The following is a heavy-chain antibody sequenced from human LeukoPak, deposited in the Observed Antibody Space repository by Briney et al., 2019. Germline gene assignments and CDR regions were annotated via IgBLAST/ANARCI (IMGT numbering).Heavy chain of an antibody. D-gene: IGHD1-14*01. J-gene: IGHJ3*02. V-gene: IGHV1-18*01. CDR1: GYTFTSYG. CDR2: ISAYNANT. CDR3: ASPALDNHDAFDI. Sequence: ASVKVSCKASGYTFTSYGISWVRQAPGQGLEWMGWISAYNANTNSAQKLQGRVTITADESTSTAYMELSSLRSEDTAVYYCASPALDNHDAFDIWGQGTMVTVSS.